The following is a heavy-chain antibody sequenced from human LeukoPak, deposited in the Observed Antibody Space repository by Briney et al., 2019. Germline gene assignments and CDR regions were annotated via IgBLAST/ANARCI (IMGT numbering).Heavy chain of an antibody. CDR1: GFTFSSYA. V-gene: IGHV3-23*01. J-gene: IGHJ4*02. D-gene: IGHD4-17*01. CDR2: ISGSGGST. Sequence: GGSLRLSCAASGFTFSSYAMSWVRQAPGKGLEWVSAISGSGGSTYYADSVKGRFTISRDNSKNTLYLQMNSLRAEDTAVYYCVLFYGDYGYSPLLLWGQGTLVTVSS. CDR3: VLFYGDYGYSPLLL.